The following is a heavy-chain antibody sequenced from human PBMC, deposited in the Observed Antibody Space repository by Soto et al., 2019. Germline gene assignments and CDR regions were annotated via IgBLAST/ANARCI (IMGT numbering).Heavy chain of an antibody. D-gene: IGHD5-18*01. V-gene: IGHV3-33*01. CDR2: IWYDGSNK. Sequence: QVQLVESGGGVVQPGRSLRLSCAASGFTFSSYGMHWVRQAPGKGLEWVAVIWYDGSNKYYADSVKDRFTISRDNSKNTLYLQMNSLRAEDTAVYYCARDRYSYGPLDYWGQGTLVTVSS. CDR3: ARDRYSYGPLDY. CDR1: GFTFSSYG. J-gene: IGHJ4*02.